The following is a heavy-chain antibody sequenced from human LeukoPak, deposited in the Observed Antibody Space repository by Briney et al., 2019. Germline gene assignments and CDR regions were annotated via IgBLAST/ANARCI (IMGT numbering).Heavy chain of an antibody. CDR3: ARDFMAADDSSGYYTPYYGLDV. CDR1: GVSINSGGYF. Sequence: KTSETLSLTCTVSGVSINSGGYFWSWIRQHPGKGLEWIGYIYYNGNTHYNPSLKSRVTISADTSKNQFFLRLSSLTVADTAVYYCARDFMAADDSSGYYTPYYGLDVWGQGTTVTVSS. V-gene: IGHV4-31*03. J-gene: IGHJ6*01. CDR2: IYYNGNT. D-gene: IGHD3-22*01.